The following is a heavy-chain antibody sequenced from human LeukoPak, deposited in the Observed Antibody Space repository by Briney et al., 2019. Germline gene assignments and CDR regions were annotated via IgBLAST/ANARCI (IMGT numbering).Heavy chain of an antibody. CDR1: GGSTSSYY. CDR3: ARGMNYYYYYMDV. V-gene: IGHV4-59*01. Sequence: SETLSLTCTVSGGSTSSYYWSCIRQPPGKGLEWIGYIYYSGSTNYNPSLKSRVTISVDTSKNQFSLKLSSVTAADTAVYYCARGMNYYYYYMDVWGKGTTVTVSS. CDR2: IYYSGST. J-gene: IGHJ6*03.